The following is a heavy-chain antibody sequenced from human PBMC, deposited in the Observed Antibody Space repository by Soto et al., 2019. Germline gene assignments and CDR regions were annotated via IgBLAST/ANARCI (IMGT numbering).Heavy chain of an antibody. J-gene: IGHJ6*02. CDR1: GIIFKGFG. V-gene: IGHV3-30*18. D-gene: IGHD1-26*01. CDR2: IPFDGSNI. Sequence: LRLSXAASGIIFKGFGMHWVRQAPGKGLEWVAVIPFDGSNIYYADSVKGRFTISRDNSKNALYLQINTLRNEDTAVYYCGKDVGDYVPYYYGVDVWGQGTTVTVSS. CDR3: GKDVGDYVPYYYGVDV.